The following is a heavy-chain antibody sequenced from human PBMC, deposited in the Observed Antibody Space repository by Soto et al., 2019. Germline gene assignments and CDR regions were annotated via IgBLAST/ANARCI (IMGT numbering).Heavy chain of an antibody. CDR1: GFTFTRYS. V-gene: IGHV3-21*06. CDR2: ISSTTNYI. CDR3: ARESEELTSNFDY. J-gene: IGHJ4*02. Sequence: GGSLRLSCAASGFTFTRYSMNWVRQAPGKGLEWVSSISSTTNYIYYGDSMKGRFTISRDNAKNSLYLEMNSLRAEDTAVYYCARESEELTSNFDYWGQGTLVIVSS. D-gene: IGHD1-7*01.